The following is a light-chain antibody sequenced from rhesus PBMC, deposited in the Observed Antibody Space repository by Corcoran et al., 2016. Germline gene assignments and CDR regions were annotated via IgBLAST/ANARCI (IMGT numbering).Light chain of an antibody. J-gene: IGKJ3*01. CDR2: EAS. CDR3: QHYFSFPPT. CDR1: QRINND. Sequence: DIQMTQSPSSLSISLGDRVTITCRASQRINNDLAWYQQRPGETPKLLIYEASSLQSGFPSRFSGSGSGTDCTLTINGLQSEDYATYFCQHYFSFPPTFGPGTKLDI. V-gene: IGKV1-22*01.